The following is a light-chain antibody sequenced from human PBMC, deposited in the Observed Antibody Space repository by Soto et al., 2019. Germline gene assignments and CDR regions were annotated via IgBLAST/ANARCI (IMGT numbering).Light chain of an antibody. V-gene: IGKV3-15*01. J-gene: IGKJ1*01. CDR2: GAS. CDR3: QQYNNWPRA. Sequence: IVMTQSPATLSVSPGERATLSCKASQSVNRNLAWYQQKPGQAPRLLIYGASTRATGIPARFSGSGSGTEFTLTISSLQSEDFAVYNCQQYNNWPRAFGQGTKVDIK. CDR1: QSVNRN.